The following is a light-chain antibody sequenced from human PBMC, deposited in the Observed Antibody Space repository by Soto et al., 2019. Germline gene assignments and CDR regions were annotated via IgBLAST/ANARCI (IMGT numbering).Light chain of an antibody. CDR3: QQYGSSPPIT. V-gene: IGKV3-20*01. J-gene: IGKJ5*01. Sequence: EIVLTQSPGTLSLSPGERATLSCRASQSVSSSYVAWYQQKPGQAPSLLIYGASSRATVIPDRFSGSGSGTDFTLTISRLEPEDFAVYYCQQYGSSPPITFGPGTRLEIK. CDR1: QSVSSSY. CDR2: GAS.